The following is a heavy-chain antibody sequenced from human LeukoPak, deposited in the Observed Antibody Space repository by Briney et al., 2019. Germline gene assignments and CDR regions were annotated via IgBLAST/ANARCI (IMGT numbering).Heavy chain of an antibody. D-gene: IGHD5-24*01. CDR1: GGSLSSYY. J-gene: IGHJ4*02. V-gene: IGHV4-4*07. CDR2: ISAGGTT. Sequence: SETLSLTCAVSGGSLSSYYWSWVRQPAGKGLEWIGRISAGGTTNYNPSLTSRITMSVDTSKNQFSLNLTSVTAADTAVYYCARELSPSRAHDYWGQGTLVTVSS. CDR3: ARELSPSRAHDY.